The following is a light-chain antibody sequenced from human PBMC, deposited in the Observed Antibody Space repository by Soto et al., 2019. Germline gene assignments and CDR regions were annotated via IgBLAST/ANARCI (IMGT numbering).Light chain of an antibody. CDR1: QSVGSN. CDR2: DAS. CDR3: QQRRHGPLFT. Sequence: DIVLTQSPATLSLSPGERATLSCRASQSVGSNLAWYQQKPGQAPRLLIYDASNRATGIPARFSGTGSGTDFTLTISSLEPEDFAVYYCQQRRHGPLFTFGPGT. J-gene: IGKJ3*01. V-gene: IGKV3-11*01.